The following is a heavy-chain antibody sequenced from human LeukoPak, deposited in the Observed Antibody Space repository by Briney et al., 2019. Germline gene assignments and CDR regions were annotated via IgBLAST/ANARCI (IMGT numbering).Heavy chain of an antibody. CDR1: GGSISSYY. V-gene: IGHV4-59*01. J-gene: IGHJ4*02. CDR3: ARGYYASSGYYYFDY. D-gene: IGHD3-22*01. CDR2: SYYSGST. Sequence: SETLCLTCTVSGGSISSYYWSWIRQPPGKGLEGIAYSYYSGSTNYNPSLKRRVTISVDTSKNQFSLKLSSVTAADTAVYYCARGYYASSGYYYFDYWGQGTLVTVSS.